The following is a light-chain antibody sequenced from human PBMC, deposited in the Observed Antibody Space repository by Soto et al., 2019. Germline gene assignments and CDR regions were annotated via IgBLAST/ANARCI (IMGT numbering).Light chain of an antibody. CDR1: SSDVGGYNY. CDR3: SSYTSTSTLV. J-gene: IGLJ2*01. CDR2: EVS. Sequence: QSVLTHPVSVSGSPGQSITMSCTGTSSDVGGYNYISCYQQHPGKAPKLMIYEVSNRPSGVSNRCSGSKSGNTASLTISGLQAEDEADYYCSSYTSTSTLVFGGGTKVTVL. V-gene: IGLV2-14*01.